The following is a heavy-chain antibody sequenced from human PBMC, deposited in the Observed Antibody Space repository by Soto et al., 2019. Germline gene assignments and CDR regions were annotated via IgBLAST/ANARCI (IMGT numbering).Heavy chain of an antibody. V-gene: IGHV5-51*01. Sequence: GESLKISCKGSGYTFSSYWVAWVRQMPGKGLEWMGSIYPGDSDTKYSPPFEGQANTSDDKSIRTAYLQWSRLKASATAMYYCASGLYYYGVDFWGQGTPVILSS. CDR1: GYTFSSYW. D-gene: IGHD3-10*01. CDR3: ASGLYYYGVDF. J-gene: IGHJ6*02. CDR2: IYPGDSDT.